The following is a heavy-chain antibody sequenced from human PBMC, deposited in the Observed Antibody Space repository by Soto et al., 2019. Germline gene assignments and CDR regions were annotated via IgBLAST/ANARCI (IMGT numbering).Heavy chain of an antibody. J-gene: IGHJ5*02. CDR3: ARGSLELPWDWFDP. CDR2: INAGNGNT. Sequence: ASVKVSCKASGYTFTSYAMHWVRQAPGQRLEWMGWINAGNGNTKYSQKFQGRVTITRDTSASTAYMELSSLRSEDTAVYYCARGSLELPWDWFDPWGQGTLVTVSS. D-gene: IGHD1-7*01. CDR1: GYTFTSYA. V-gene: IGHV1-3*01.